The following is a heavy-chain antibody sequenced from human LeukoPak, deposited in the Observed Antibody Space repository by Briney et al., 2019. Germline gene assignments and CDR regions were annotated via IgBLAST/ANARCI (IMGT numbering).Heavy chain of an antibody. CDR1: VYTFSSYG. CDR3: ARRGLSGRYKGSDY. V-gene: IGHV1-18*01. D-gene: IGHD1-26*01. J-gene: IGHJ4*02. CDR2: ISAYNGNT. Sequence: ASVKVSCKASVYTFSSYGISGVRQAPGQGREWMGWISAYNGNTNYAQKLQGRVTMTTDTSTSTAYMELRSLRSDDTAVYYCARRGLSGRYKGSDYWGQGTLVTVSS.